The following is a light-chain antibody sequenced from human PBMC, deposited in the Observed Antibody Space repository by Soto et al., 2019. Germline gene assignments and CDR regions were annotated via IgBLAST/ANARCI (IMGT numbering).Light chain of an antibody. V-gene: IGKV3-15*01. J-gene: IGKJ4*01. CDR2: AAP. CDR1: QSVSSN. CDR3: QQYNNWPPLT. Sequence: EIVMTQSPATLSVSPGERATLSCRASQSVSSNLAWYQQKPGQAPRLLIYAAPTRATGIPARFSGSGSGTEFTLTISSRQSEDFAVYYCQQYNNWPPLTFGGGTKVEIK.